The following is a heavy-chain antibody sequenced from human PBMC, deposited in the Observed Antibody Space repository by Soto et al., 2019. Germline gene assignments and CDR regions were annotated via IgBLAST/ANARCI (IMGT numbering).Heavy chain of an antibody. Sequence: EVQLLESGGGLVQPGGSLKLSCAASEFTFSSYAISWVRQAPGKGLEWVSGISGTGRVTKYAESVKGRFTISRDNPKSTLFLQMNSLRPEDTAVYYCAKDVHYDIATGIEYFHRWGQGTLVTVSS. CDR1: EFTFSSYA. CDR2: ISGTGRVT. J-gene: IGHJ1*01. V-gene: IGHV3-23*01. CDR3: AKDVHYDIATGIEYFHR. D-gene: IGHD3-9*01.